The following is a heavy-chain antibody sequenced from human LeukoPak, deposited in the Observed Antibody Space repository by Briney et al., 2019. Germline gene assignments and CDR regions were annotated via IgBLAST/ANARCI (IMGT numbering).Heavy chain of an antibody. Sequence: GASVKVSCKASGYTFTSYYMHWVRQAPGQGLEWMGIINPSGGSTSYAQKFQGRVTMTRDTSTSTVYMELSSLRSEDTAVCYCARYSKVGYYYYGMDVWGQGTTVTVSS. D-gene: IGHD6-13*01. CDR1: GYTFTSYY. CDR2: INPSGGST. V-gene: IGHV1-46*01. CDR3: ARYSKVGYYYYGMDV. J-gene: IGHJ6*02.